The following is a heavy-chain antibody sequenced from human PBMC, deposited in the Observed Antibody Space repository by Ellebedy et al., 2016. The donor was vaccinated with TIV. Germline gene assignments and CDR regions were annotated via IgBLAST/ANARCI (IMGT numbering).Heavy chain of an antibody. CDR2: IYHSGST. Sequence: MPSETLSLTCAVSGGSIISTNWWSWVRQPPGKGLEWIGEIYHSGSTNYNPSLKSRVTISVAKSKNQFSLNLSSLTAADTAVYYCAKRQAYGDYEYAFDIWGQGTMVTVSS. V-gene: IGHV4-4*02. CDR3: AKRQAYGDYEYAFDI. CDR1: GGSIISTNW. D-gene: IGHD4-17*01. J-gene: IGHJ3*02.